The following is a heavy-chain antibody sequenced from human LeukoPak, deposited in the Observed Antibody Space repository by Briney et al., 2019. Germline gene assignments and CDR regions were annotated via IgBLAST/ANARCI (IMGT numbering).Heavy chain of an antibody. D-gene: IGHD3-22*01. Sequence: PSETLSLTCAVYGGSFSGYYWSWIRQPPGKGLEWIGEINHSGSTNYNPSLKSRVTISVDTSKNQFSLKLSSVTAADTAVYYCARTAGHPMDTMIVVVKGNYFDYWGQGTLVTVSS. CDR1: GGSFSGYY. CDR2: INHSGST. CDR3: ARTAGHPMDTMIVVVKGNYFDY. V-gene: IGHV4-34*01. J-gene: IGHJ4*02.